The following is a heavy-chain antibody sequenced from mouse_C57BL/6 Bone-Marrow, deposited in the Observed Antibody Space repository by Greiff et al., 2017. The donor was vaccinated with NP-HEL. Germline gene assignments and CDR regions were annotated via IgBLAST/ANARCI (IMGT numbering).Heavy chain of an antibody. Sequence: VQLKQSGPELVKPGASVKIPCKASGYTFTDYNMDWVKQSHGKSLEWIGDINPNNGGTIYNQKFKGKATLTVDKSSSTAYMELRSLTSEDTAVYYCARRVYYGNYRYFDVWGTGTTVTVSS. CDR3: ARRVYYGNYRYFDV. J-gene: IGHJ1*03. CDR2: INPNNGGT. V-gene: IGHV1-18*01. CDR1: GYTFTDYN. D-gene: IGHD2-1*01.